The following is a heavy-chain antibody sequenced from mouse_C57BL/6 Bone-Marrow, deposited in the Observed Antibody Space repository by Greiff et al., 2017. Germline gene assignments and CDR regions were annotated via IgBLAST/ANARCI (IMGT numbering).Heavy chain of an antibody. CDR3: ARKGTTGYWYFDV. J-gene: IGHJ1*03. CDR1: GYTFTDYY. D-gene: IGHD2-12*01. V-gene: IGHV1-76*01. CDR2: IYPGSGNT. Sequence: VQLQQSGAELVRPGASVKLSCKASGYTFTDYYINWVKQRPGQGLEWIARIYPGSGNTYYNEKFKGKATLTAEKSSSTAYMQLSSLTSEDSAVYFCARKGTTGYWYFDVWGTGTTVTVSS.